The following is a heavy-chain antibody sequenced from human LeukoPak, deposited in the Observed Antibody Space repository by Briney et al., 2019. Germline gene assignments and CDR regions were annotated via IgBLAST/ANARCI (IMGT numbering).Heavy chain of an antibody. D-gene: IGHD6-13*01. J-gene: IGHJ5*02. Sequence: GGSLRLSCAASGFTFSSYAMSWVRQAPGKGLEWVSAISGSGGSTYYADSVKGRFTISRDNSKNTLYLQMNSLRAEDTAVYYCARDHLNIAAASYGGKNWFDPWGQGTLVTVSS. CDR3: ARDHLNIAAASYGGKNWFDP. V-gene: IGHV3-23*01. CDR2: ISGSGGST. CDR1: GFTFSSYA.